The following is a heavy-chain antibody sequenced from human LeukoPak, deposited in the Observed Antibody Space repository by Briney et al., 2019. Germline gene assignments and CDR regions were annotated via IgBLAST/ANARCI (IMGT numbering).Heavy chain of an antibody. V-gene: IGHV4-61*05. CDR3: ARVGATKDWFDP. CDR2: IYYSGST. J-gene: IGHJ5*02. D-gene: IGHD1-26*01. Sequence: SETLSLTCSVSGDSISTTSHYWAWIRQPPGRGLEWIGYIYYSGSTNYNPSLKSRVTISVDTSKNQFSLKLSSVTAADTAVYYCARVGATKDWFDPWGQGTLVTVSS. CDR1: GDSISTTSHY.